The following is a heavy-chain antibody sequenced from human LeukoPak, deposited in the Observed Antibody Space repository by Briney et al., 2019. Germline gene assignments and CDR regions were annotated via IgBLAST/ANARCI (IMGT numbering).Heavy chain of an antibody. CDR2: IWYDGSNK. Sequence: GRSLRLSCAASGFTFSSYGMHWVRQAPGKGLEWVAVIWYDGSNKYYADSVKGRFTISRDNSKNTLYLQMNSLRAEDTAVYYCARERLDSSGYYYGYFQHWGQGTLVTVSS. D-gene: IGHD3-22*01. J-gene: IGHJ1*01. CDR3: ARERLDSSGYYYGYFQH. CDR1: GFTFSSYG. V-gene: IGHV3-33*01.